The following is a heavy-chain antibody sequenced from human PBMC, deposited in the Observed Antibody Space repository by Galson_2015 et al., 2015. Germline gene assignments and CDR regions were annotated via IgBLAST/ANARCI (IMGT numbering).Heavy chain of an antibody. CDR3: ARSDYGDYLPRFDL. D-gene: IGHD4-17*01. CDR1: GGSVSSSNW. J-gene: IGHJ2*01. Sequence: SETLSLTCAVSGGSVSSSNWFSWVRRPPGKGLEWVGEIYHSGSTNYNPSLKSRVTISLDKSKNHFSLNLSSVTAADTAVYYCARSDYGDYLPRFDLWGRGTLVTVSS. CDR2: IYHSGST. V-gene: IGHV4-4*02.